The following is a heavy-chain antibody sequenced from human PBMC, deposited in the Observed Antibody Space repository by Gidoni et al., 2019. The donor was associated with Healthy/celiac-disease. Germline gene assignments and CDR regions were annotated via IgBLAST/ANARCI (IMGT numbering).Heavy chain of an antibody. CDR3: ARGYYGSGLLFDP. D-gene: IGHD3-10*01. CDR1: GGPISSSSYY. V-gene: IGHV4-39*01. CDR2: IYYSGRT. Sequence: QLQLQESGPGLVKPSETLSLTCTVSGGPISSSSYYWGWIRQPPGQGLEWIGSIYYSGRTYYNPSLKGRVTISVDTSKNQFSLKLSSVTAADTAVYYCARGYYGSGLLFDPWGQGTLVTVSS. J-gene: IGHJ5*02.